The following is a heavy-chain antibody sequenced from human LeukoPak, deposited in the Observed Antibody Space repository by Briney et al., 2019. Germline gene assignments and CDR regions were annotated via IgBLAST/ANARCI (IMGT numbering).Heavy chain of an antibody. Sequence: PGGSLRLSCAASGFTFSSYSMNWVRLAPGKGLEWVSSISSSSRYMYYADSVKGRFTISRDNAKNSLYLQMSSLRAEDTAVYYCAKDASAWSRDYWGQGTLVTVSS. CDR3: AKDASAWSRDY. CDR2: ISSSSRYM. J-gene: IGHJ4*02. V-gene: IGHV3-21*01. CDR1: GFTFSSYS. D-gene: IGHD3-16*01.